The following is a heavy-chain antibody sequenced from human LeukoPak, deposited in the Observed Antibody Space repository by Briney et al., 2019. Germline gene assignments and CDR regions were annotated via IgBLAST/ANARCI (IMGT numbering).Heavy chain of an antibody. V-gene: IGHV1-2*02. D-gene: IGHD5-18*01. J-gene: IGHJ5*02. CDR3: ARELSGYSYGSLIS. CDR1: GYTFTSYA. Sequence: GASVKVSCKASGYTFTSYAMNWVRQAPGQGLEWMGWINPNSGGTNYAQKFQGRVTMTRDTSISTAYMELSRLRSDDTAVYYCARELSGYSYGSLISWGQGTLVTVSS. CDR2: INPNSGGT.